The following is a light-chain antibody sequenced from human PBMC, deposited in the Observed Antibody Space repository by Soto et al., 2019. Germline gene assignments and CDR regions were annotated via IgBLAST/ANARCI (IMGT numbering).Light chain of an antibody. CDR2: KAS. J-gene: IGKJ1*01. CDR3: QHYKSYST. Sequence: DIQMTQSPSTLSGSVGDRVTITCRASQTIVSWLAWYQQXPGKAPKLLIYKASTLKSGVPSRFSGSGSGTEFTLTISSLQPDDFATYYCQHYKSYSTFGQGTKVDI. V-gene: IGKV1-5*03. CDR1: QTIVSW.